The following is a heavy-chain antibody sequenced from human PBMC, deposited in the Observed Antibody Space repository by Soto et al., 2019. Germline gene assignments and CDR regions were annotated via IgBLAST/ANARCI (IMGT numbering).Heavy chain of an antibody. V-gene: IGHV3-48*03. Sequence: EVQLVESGGGLVQPGGSLRLSCAASGFTFSSYEMNWVRQAPGKGLEWVSYISSSGSTIYYADSVKGRFTISRDNAKNSLYLQMNSLRAEDTAVYYCARYNWNDLYYYGMDVWGQGTTVTVSS. CDR2: ISSSGSTI. J-gene: IGHJ6*02. CDR1: GFTFSSYE. D-gene: IGHD1-20*01. CDR3: ARYNWNDLYYYGMDV.